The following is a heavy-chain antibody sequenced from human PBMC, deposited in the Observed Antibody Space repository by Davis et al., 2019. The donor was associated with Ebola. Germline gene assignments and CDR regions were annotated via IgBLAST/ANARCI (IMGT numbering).Heavy chain of an antibody. CDR3: ARHGSYWASVSGNWFDP. J-gene: IGHJ5*02. D-gene: IGHD1-26*01. CDR2: IYPGDSDT. Sequence: PGGSLRLSCKGSGYSFTSYWIGWVRQMPGKGLEWMGIIYPGDSDTRYSPSFQGQVTISADKSISTAYLQWSSLKASDTAMYYCARHGSYWASVSGNWFDPWGQGTLVTVSS. CDR1: GYSFTSYW. V-gene: IGHV5-51*01.